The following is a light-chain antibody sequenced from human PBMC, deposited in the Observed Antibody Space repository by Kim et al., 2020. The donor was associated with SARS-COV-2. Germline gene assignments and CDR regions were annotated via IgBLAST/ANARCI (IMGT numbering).Light chain of an antibody. CDR1: QSVGSN. CDR3: QQYNIWWT. CDR2: DAS. Sequence: EIVMTQSPGTLSVSPGERATLSCRASQSVGSNLAWYQQKPGQAPTLLIYDASTRATGIPGRFSGSGSGTEFTLTITGLQSEDFAVYYCQQYNIWWTFGQGTKVDIK. J-gene: IGKJ1*01. V-gene: IGKV3-15*01.